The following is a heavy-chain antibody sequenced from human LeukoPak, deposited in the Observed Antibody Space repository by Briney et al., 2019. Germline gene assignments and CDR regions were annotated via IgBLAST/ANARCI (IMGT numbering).Heavy chain of an antibody. CDR2: ISYDRSNE. Sequence: GGSLRLSCAASGFTFSSYGMHWVRQAPGKGLEWVAVISYDRSNEYYADSVKGRFTISRDNSKNTLYLQMNSLRAEDTAVYYCAKSPDFDWLLSALDYWGQGTLVTVSS. D-gene: IGHD3-9*01. CDR3: AKSPDFDWLLSALDY. J-gene: IGHJ4*02. CDR1: GFTFSSYG. V-gene: IGHV3-30*18.